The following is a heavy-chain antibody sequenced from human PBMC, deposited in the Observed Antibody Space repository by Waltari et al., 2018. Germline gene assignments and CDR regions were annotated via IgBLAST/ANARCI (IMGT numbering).Heavy chain of an antibody. Sequence: QVQLQESGPGLVKPSETLSLTCTVSDGSINNYYWNWIREPAGKGLEWIGRFTTTGSTDANPSLKGRVTMSLDTSKNHFSLRLTSVTVADTAVYFCAGGERSSSKQGYYYYVMDVWGKGITVTVSS. CDR2: FTTTGST. V-gene: IGHV4-4*07. J-gene: IGHJ6*04. CDR3: AGGERSSSKQGYYYYVMDV. CDR1: DGSINNYY. D-gene: IGHD6-6*01.